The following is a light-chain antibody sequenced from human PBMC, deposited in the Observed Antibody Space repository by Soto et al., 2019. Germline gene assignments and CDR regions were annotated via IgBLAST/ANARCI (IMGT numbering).Light chain of an antibody. CDR2: NDN. V-gene: IGLV3-21*02. CDR1: NIGNKG. Sequence: SYVLTQPPSVSVAPGQTARIPCGANNIGNKGVHWYQQRPGQAPVLVLYNDNNRPSGIPDRSSGSNSGNTATLTISRVEAGDEADYYCQVWDISRNVIFGGGTKLTVL. CDR3: QVWDISRNVI. J-gene: IGLJ2*01.